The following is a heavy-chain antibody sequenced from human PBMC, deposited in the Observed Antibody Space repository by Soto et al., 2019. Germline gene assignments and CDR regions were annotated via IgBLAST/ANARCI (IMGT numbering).Heavy chain of an antibody. CDR2: THYSGNT. CDR1: GASISSYD. CDR3: ARHTATIRAGFDY. Sequence: SETLSLTCSVSGASISSYDWDWIRQPPGKGLEWIGYTHYSGNTNYHPSLTSRVTISLDTSRNQFSLKLSSVTAADTAVYYCARHTATIRAGFDYWGQGALVTVPS. J-gene: IGHJ4*02. D-gene: IGHD4-17*01. V-gene: IGHV4-59*01.